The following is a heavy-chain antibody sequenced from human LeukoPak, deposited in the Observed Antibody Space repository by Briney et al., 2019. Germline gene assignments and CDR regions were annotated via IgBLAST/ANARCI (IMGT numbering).Heavy chain of an antibody. CDR2: ISGSGGST. J-gene: IGHJ4*02. V-gene: IGHV3-23*01. Sequence: GGSLRLSCATSGFTFSTYAMSWVRHAPGKGLEWVSAISGSGGSTYYADSVKGRFTISRDNSKNTLYLQMNSLRAEDTAVYYCAKVHDGDLDYWGQGTLVTVSS. CDR1: GFTFSTYA. D-gene: IGHD4-17*01. CDR3: AKVHDGDLDY.